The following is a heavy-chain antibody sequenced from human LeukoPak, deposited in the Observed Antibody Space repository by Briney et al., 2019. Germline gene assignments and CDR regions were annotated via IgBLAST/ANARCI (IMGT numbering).Heavy chain of an antibody. J-gene: IGHJ4*02. CDR2: IYPGDSDT. CDR1: GYNFTNYW. V-gene: IGHV5-51*01. Sequence: GESLKISCKGSGYNFTNYWIGWVRQMPGKGLEWMGIIYPGDSDTRYSPSFQGQVTISADKSISTAYLQWSSLKASDTAIYYCARPSSVCSSTSCYAGAFDYWGQGTLVTVSS. CDR3: ARPSSVCSSTSCYAGAFDY. D-gene: IGHD2-2*01.